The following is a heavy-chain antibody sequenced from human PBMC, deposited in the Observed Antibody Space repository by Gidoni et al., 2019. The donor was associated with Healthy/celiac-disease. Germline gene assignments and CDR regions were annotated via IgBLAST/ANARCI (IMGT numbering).Heavy chain of an antibody. V-gene: IGHV1-69*06. CDR1: GGTFSSYA. CDR3: ARRSYDFWSGYPPWFDP. Sequence: QVQLVQSGAEVKKPGSSVKLSCKASGGTFSSYAISWLRQAPGQGLEWMGGIIPIFGTANYAQKFQGRVTITADKSTSTAYMELSSLRSEDTAVYYCARRSYDFWSGYPPWFDPWGQGTLVTVSS. D-gene: IGHD3-3*01. CDR2: IIPIFGTA. J-gene: IGHJ5*02.